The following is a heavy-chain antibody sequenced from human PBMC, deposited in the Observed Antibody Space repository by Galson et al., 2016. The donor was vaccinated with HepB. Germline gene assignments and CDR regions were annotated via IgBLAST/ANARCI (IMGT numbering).Heavy chain of an antibody. CDR3: ARDTYDDFWSGYYTRYDHYYGMDV. CDR1: GDTFKSYG. D-gene: IGHD3-3*01. Sequence: SVKVSCKASGDTFKSYGINWVRQAPGQGLEWMGGIIPLFDTANYAQKFQDRVTLTADESTSTAYMELSSLRSEDTAVYYCARDTYDDFWSGYYTRYDHYYGMDVWGQGTTVTVSS. V-gene: IGHV1-69*13. J-gene: IGHJ6*02. CDR2: IIPLFDTA.